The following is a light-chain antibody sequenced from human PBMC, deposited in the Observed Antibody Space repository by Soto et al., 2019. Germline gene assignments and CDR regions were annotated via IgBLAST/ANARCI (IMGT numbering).Light chain of an antibody. CDR1: SSDVGGYNY. V-gene: IGLV2-14*01. CDR2: EVT. CDR3: SSYRSSSTYV. J-gene: IGLJ1*01. Sequence: QSALTQPASVSGSPGQSITISCTGTSSDVGGYNYVSWYQQHLGKAPKLMIYEVTNRPSGVSNRFSGSKSGNTASLTISGLQAEDEADYYCSSYRSSSTYVFGTGTKVTVL.